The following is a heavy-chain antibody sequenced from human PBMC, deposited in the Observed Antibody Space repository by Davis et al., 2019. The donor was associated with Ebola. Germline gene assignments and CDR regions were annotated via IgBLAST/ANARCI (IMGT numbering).Heavy chain of an antibody. CDR1: GFIFSTYW. D-gene: IGHD2-2*01. CDR3: AREGKYRDESRTFDY. J-gene: IGHJ4*02. V-gene: IGHV3-7*03. CDR2: IKQDGSEE. Sequence: GESLKISCTASGFIFSTYWMNWVRQAPGKGLEWVANIKQDGSEEYYVDSVKGRFTISRDNAKNSLYLQMNSLRAEDTAVYYCAREGKYRDESRTFDYWGQGTLVTVSS.